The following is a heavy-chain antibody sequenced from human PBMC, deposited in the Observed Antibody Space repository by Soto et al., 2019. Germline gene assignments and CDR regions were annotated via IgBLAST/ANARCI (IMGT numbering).Heavy chain of an antibody. Sequence: ASVKVSCKASGYTFTSYGISWVRQAPGQGREWMGWISAYNGNTNYAQKLQGRVTMTTDTSTSTAYMELRSLRSDDTAVYYCARVDSSGYNYYYGMDVWGQGTTVTVSS. J-gene: IGHJ6*02. V-gene: IGHV1-18*01. CDR1: GYTFTSYG. CDR3: ARVDSSGYNYYYGMDV. D-gene: IGHD3-22*01. CDR2: ISAYNGNT.